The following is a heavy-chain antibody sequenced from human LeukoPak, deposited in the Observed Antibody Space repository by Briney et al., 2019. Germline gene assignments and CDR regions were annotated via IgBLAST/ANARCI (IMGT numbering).Heavy chain of an antibody. CDR1: GFTFSSYV. V-gene: IGHV3-23*01. J-gene: IGHJ5*02. CDR3: AKPLSNFFMAVDA. D-gene: IGHD2-2*01. Sequence: GGSXRLSCAASGFTFSSYVLNWVRRAAGKGMEWVSTISTSGGNTYYADSVKGRFTIYRDNSKNTLYLQINSLTAEDTAVYYCAKPLSNFFMAVDAWGQGTLVTVSS. CDR2: ISTSGGNT.